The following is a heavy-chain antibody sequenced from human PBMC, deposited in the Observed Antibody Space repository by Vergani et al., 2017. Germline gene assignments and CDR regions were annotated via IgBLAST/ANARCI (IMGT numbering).Heavy chain of an antibody. CDR1: GFTFSSYA. Sequence: QVQLVESGGGVVQPGRSLRLSCAASGFTFSSYAMHWVRQAPGKGLEWVAVISYDGGNKYYADSVKGRFTISRDNSKNTLYLQMNSLRAEDTAVYYCARDSSDSSSWYLHFDYWGQGTLVTVSS. CDR3: ARDSSDSSSWYLHFDY. CDR2: ISYDGGNK. J-gene: IGHJ4*02. V-gene: IGHV3-30-3*01. D-gene: IGHD6-13*01.